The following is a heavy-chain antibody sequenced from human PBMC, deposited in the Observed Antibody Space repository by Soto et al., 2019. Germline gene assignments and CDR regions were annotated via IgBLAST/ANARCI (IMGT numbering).Heavy chain of an antibody. CDR1: GLTFSSYA. CDR3: ASGYYIHYYYGIDV. Sequence: PGGSLRLSCSASGLTFSSYAMHWVRQAPGKGLEWVAVISYDGSNKYYADSVKGRFTISRDNSKNTLYLQMNSLRAEDTAVYYCASGYYIHYYYGIDVWGKGTTGTVSS. D-gene: IGHD3-3*01. J-gene: IGHJ6*04. V-gene: IGHV3-30-3*01. CDR2: ISYDGSNK.